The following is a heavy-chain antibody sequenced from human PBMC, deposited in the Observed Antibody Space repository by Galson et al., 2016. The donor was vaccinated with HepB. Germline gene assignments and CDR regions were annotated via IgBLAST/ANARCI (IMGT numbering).Heavy chain of an antibody. D-gene: IGHD2-21*01. V-gene: IGHV3-30*04. J-gene: IGHJ6*02. CDR3: ARGRGAYDYYYYYGMDV. Sequence: SLRLSCAATGFTFNTFSMHWVRQAPGKGLEWVAVTSYGGDNKYYADSVKGRFPISRDNSKNTLYLQMNSLRPEDTAVYFCARGRGAYDYYYYYGMDVWGQGTTVTVSS. CDR1: GFTFNTFS. CDR2: TSYGGDNK.